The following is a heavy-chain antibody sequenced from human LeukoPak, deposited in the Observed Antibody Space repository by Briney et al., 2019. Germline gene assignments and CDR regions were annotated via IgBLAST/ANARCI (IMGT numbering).Heavy chain of an antibody. CDR1: GFTLSTYW. Sequence: RTGGSLRLSCAASGFTLSTYWMTWVRQAPGKGLEWVVNIKQDGSEKYYVDSVKGRFTISRDNAKKLLYLQMNSLRVEDTAVYYCARDRGSSGRLGRFDNWGQGTLVTVSP. J-gene: IGHJ4*02. D-gene: IGHD6-19*01. CDR3: ARDRGSSGRLGRFDN. V-gene: IGHV3-7*01. CDR2: IKQDGSEK.